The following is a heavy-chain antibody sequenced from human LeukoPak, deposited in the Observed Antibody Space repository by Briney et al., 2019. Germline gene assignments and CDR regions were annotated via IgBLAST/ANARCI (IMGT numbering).Heavy chain of an antibody. CDR3: SKDDNYYGSGSYYGH. D-gene: IGHD3-10*01. V-gene: IGHV3-9*01. CDR1: GFTFSDYA. CDR2: ISWNSATM. Sequence: GRSLRLSCAASGFTFSDYAMHWVRQAPGKGLEWVSGISWNSATMDYADSVKGRFTISRDNANNSLYLQMNSLRVEDTAFYYCSKDDNYYGSGSYYGHWGQGTLVTVSS. J-gene: IGHJ4*02.